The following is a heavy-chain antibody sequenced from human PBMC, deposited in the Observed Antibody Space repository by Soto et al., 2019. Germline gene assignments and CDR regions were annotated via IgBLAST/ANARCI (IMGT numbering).Heavy chain of an antibody. V-gene: IGHV1-69*13. CDR3: AVVPAATYGMDV. Sequence: WASVKVSCKASGGTFSSYAISWVRQAPGQGLEWMGGIIPIFGTANYAQKFQGRVTITADESTSTAYMELSSLRSEDTAVYYCAVVPAATYGMDVWGQGTTVTVSS. CDR1: GGTFSSYA. J-gene: IGHJ6*02. D-gene: IGHD2-2*01. CDR2: IIPIFGTA.